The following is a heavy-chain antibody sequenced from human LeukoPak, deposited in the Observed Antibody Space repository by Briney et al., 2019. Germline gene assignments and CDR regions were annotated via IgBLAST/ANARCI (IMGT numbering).Heavy chain of an antibody. CDR1: GGSISSGGYS. D-gene: IGHD1-26*01. J-gene: IGHJ4*02. CDR3: ARAAPGSYPRHFDY. CDR2: IYHSGST. V-gene: IGHV4-30-2*01. Sequence: SQTLSLTCAVSGGSISSGGYSWSWIRQPPGKGLEWIGYIYHSGSTYYNPSLKSRVTISVDRSKNQFSLKLSSVTAADTAVYYCARAAPGSYPRHFDYWGQGILVTVSS.